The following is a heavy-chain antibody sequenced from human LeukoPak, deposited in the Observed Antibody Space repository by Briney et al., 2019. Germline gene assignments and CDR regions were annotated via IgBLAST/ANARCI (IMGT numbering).Heavy chain of an antibody. CDR2: INPSGGST. CDR3: ARDLGITIFGVAPDY. Sequence: ASVKVSCKASGYTFTSYYMHWVRQAPGQGLEWMGIINPSGGSTSYAQKFQGRVTMTRDTSISTAYMELSRLRSDDTAVYYCARDLGITIFGVAPDYWGQGTLVTVSS. V-gene: IGHV1-46*01. J-gene: IGHJ4*02. D-gene: IGHD3-3*01. CDR1: GYTFTSYY.